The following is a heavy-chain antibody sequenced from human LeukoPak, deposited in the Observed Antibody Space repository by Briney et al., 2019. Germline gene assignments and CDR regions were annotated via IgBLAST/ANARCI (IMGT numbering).Heavy chain of an antibody. D-gene: IGHD3-10*01. V-gene: IGHV1-8*01. CDR3: AVVYGTGKVPRHYFDY. J-gene: IGHJ4*02. CDR2: MNPNSGNT. Sequence: ASVKVSCKASSYTFTSYDINWVRQATGQGLEWVGWMNPNSGNTGYSQRFQGRVTMTSNTSTDTAYMELNTLTSADTAVYYCAVVYGTGKVPRHYFDYWGQGSLVIVSS. CDR1: SYTFTSYD.